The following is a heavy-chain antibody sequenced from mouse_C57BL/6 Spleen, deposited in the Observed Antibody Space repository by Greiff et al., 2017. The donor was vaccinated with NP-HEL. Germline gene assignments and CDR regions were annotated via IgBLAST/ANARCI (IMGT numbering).Heavy chain of an antibody. V-gene: IGHV1-61*01. CDR3: AIRTIYYDYDQVWFAD. CDR1: GYTFTSYW. Sequence: QVQLQQPGAELVRPGSSVKLSCKASGYTFTSYWMDWVKQTPGQGLEWIGNIYPSDSETHYNQKFKDKATLTVDKSSSTAYMQLSSLTSEDSAVDYCAIRTIYYDYDQVWFADWGKGALVTVA. D-gene: IGHD2-4*01. J-gene: IGHJ3*01. CDR2: IYPSDSET.